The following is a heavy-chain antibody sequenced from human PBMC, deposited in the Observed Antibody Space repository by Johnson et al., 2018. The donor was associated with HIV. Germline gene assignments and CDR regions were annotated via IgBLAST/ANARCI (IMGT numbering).Heavy chain of an antibody. CDR3: ARTKGAYDAFDI. CDR2: IKQDGSEK. J-gene: IGHJ3*02. Sequence: MLLVESGGGLVQPGGSLRLSCEASGFTFSSYWMTWVRQAPGKGLEWVANIKQDGSEKNYLDSVRGRFIISRDNAKKSLYLQMNSLGVEDTALYYCARTKGAYDAFDIWGQGTMVTVSS. V-gene: IGHV3-7*03. D-gene: IGHD2-8*01. CDR1: GFTFSSYW.